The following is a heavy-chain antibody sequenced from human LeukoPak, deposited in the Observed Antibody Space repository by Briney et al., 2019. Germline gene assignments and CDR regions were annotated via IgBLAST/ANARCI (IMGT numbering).Heavy chain of an antibody. D-gene: IGHD3-22*01. CDR2: ISAYNGNT. CDR3: ARDLGRDSSGYYPLDY. CDR1: GYTFTGYY. Sequence: ASVKVSCKASGYTFTGYYMHWVRQAPGQGLEWMGWISAYNGNTNYAQKLQGRVTMTTDTSTSTAYMELRSLRSDDTAVYYCARDLGRDSSGYYPLDYWGQGTLVTVSS. J-gene: IGHJ4*02. V-gene: IGHV1-18*04.